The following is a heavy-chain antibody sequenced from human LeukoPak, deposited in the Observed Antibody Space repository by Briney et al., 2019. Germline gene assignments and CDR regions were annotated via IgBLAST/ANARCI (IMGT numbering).Heavy chain of an antibody. J-gene: IGHJ4*02. V-gene: IGHV3-43*02. Sequence: GGSLRLSXAAPGFTFDDYAMHWVRQAPGKGLEWVSLISGDGGSTYYADSVKGRFTISRDNSKNSLYLQMNSLRTEDTALYYCAKVSRGSYYGGASYYFDYWGQGTLVTVSS. CDR1: GFTFDDYA. D-gene: IGHD1-26*01. CDR2: ISGDGGST. CDR3: AKVSRGSYYGGASYYFDY.